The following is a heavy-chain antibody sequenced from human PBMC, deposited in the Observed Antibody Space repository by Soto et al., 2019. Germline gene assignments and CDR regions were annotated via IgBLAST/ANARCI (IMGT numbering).Heavy chain of an antibody. CDR3: ATALGGYYDILTGLDY. CDR2: FDPEDGET. Sequence: GASVKVSCKVSGYTLTELSMHWVRQAPGKGLEWMGGFDPEDGETIYAQKFQGRVTMTEDTSTDTAYMELSSLRSEDTAVYYCATALGGYYDILTGLDYWGQGTLVTVSS. D-gene: IGHD3-9*01. J-gene: IGHJ4*02. V-gene: IGHV1-24*01. CDR1: GYTLTELS.